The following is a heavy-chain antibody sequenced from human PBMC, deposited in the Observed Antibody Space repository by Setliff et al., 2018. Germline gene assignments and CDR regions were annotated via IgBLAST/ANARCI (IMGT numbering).Heavy chain of an antibody. CDR2: IKHSGNT. Sequence: GTLSLTCAVSGYSISSPHYWGWIRQPPGKGLEWIGSIKHSGNTYYNPSLKSRVTISVDTSNNQFSLKLTSVTAADTAVYYCARDGGDGYGVDAYAGGGFDIWGQGTMVTVSS. D-gene: IGHD4-17*01. V-gene: IGHV4-38-2*02. CDR3: ARDGGDGYGVDAYAGGGFDI. CDR1: GYSISSPHY. J-gene: IGHJ3*02.